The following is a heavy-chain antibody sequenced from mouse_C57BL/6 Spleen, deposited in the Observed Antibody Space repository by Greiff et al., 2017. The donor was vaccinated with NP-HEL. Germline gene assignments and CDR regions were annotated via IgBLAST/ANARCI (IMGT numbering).Heavy chain of an antibody. CDR2: ISYDGSN. D-gene: IGHD2-4*01. CDR1: GYSITSGYY. J-gene: IGHJ3*01. CDR3: ARGGIYYDLSEFAY. Sequence: EVQLQESGPGLVKPSQSLSLTCSVTGYSITSGYYWNWIRQFPGNKLEWMGYISYDGSNNYNPSLKNRISITRDTSKNQFFLKLNSVTTEDTATYYCARGGIYYDLSEFAYWGQGTLVTVSA. V-gene: IGHV3-6*01.